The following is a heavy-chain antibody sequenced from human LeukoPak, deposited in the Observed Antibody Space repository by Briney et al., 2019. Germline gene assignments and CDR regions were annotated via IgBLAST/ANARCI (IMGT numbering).Heavy chain of an antibody. CDR3: AGGRTTVTPYYYYMDV. J-gene: IGHJ6*03. Sequence: SVKVSCKASGYTFTSYYMHWVRQAPGQGLEWMGGIIPIFGTANYAQKFQGRVTITADESTSTAYMELSSLRSEDTAVYYCAGGRTTVTPYYYYMDVWGKGTTVTVSS. D-gene: IGHD4-11*01. CDR1: GYTFTSYY. CDR2: IIPIFGTA. V-gene: IGHV1-69*13.